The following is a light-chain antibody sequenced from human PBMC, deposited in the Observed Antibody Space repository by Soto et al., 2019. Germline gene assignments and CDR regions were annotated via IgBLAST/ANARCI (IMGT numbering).Light chain of an antibody. J-gene: IGKJ4*01. V-gene: IGKV1-5*03. CDR3: QSGVT. CDR1: QSISNW. CDR2: KAY. Sequence: DIQMTQSPSTLSASVGDRVTITCRASQSISNWLAWYQQKPGKAPKLLIYKAYSLESGVPSRFSGSGSGTEFTLTISSLQPDDFAAYYCQSGVTFGGGTKVEIK.